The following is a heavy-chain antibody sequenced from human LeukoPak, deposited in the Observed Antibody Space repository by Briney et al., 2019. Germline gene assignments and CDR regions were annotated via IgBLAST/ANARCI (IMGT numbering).Heavy chain of an antibody. CDR1: GGSISSGDYY. CDR3: ARVVGFCGGDCGNWFDP. Sequence: SQTLSLTCTVSGGSISSGDYYWSWLRQPPGKGLEWIGYIYYSGSTYYNPSLKSRVTISVDTSKNQFSLKLSSVTAADTAVYYCARVVGFCGGDCGNWFDPWGQGTLVTVSS. V-gene: IGHV4-30-4*01. CDR2: IYYSGST. J-gene: IGHJ5*02. D-gene: IGHD2-21*02.